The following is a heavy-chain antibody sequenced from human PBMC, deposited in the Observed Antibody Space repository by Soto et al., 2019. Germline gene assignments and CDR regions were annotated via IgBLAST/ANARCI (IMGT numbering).Heavy chain of an antibody. CDR2: IYYSGST. CDR3: SRGKYQLPRPDNWFDP. J-gene: IGHJ5*02. D-gene: IGHD2-2*01. V-gene: IGHV4-39*01. Sequence: QLQLQESGPGLVKPSETLSLTCTVSGGSISSSSYYWGWIRQPPGKGLEWIGSIYYSGSTYYNPSLKSRVTISVDTSKSQFSLKRSSVTAADTAVYYCSRGKYQLPRPDNWFDPWGQGTLVTVSS. CDR1: GGSISSSSYY.